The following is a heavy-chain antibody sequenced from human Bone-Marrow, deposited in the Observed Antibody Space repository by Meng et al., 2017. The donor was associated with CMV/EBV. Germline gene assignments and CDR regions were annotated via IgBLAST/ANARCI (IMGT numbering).Heavy chain of an antibody. CDR3: ITADRTLRVTDYGLDV. D-gene: IGHD3-3*01. J-gene: IGHJ6*02. CDR2: ISSRAASYAT. V-gene: IGHV3-73*01. CDR1: GFTFSDFT. Sequence: GGSLRLSCAASGFTFSDFTIPWVRQASGKGLEWVRRISSRAASYATVYGASVRGRFTISRDDSKNTAYLQMNGLKTEDTAVYYCITADRTLRVTDYGLDVWGQGTTVTVSS.